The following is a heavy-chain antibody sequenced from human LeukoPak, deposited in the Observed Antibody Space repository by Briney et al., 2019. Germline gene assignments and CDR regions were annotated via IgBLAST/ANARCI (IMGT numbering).Heavy chain of an antibody. V-gene: IGHV3-53*01. D-gene: IGHD1-26*01. CDR2: IYSGGST. J-gene: IGHJ3*02. CDR3: ARARSGSYDAFDI. Sequence: GGSLRLSCAASGFTVSSNYMSWVRQAPGKGLEWVSVIYSGGSTYYADSVKGRFTISRDNSKNTLYLQMNSLRAEDTAVYYCARARSGSYDAFDIWGQGTMVTVSS. CDR1: GFTVSSNY.